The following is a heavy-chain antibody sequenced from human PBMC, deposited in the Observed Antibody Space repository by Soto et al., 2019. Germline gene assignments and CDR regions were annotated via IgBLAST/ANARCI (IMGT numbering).Heavy chain of an antibody. V-gene: IGHV4-31*03. CDR1: GGSISSGGYY. J-gene: IGHJ4*02. D-gene: IGHD6-6*01. CDR3: ARASFQLAPIDY. Sequence: SETLSLTCTVSGGSISSGGYYWSWIRQHPGKGLEWIGYIYYSGSTYYNPSLKSRVTMSVDTSKNQFSLKLSSVTAADTAVYYCARASFQLAPIDYWGQGTLVTVSS. CDR2: IYYSGST.